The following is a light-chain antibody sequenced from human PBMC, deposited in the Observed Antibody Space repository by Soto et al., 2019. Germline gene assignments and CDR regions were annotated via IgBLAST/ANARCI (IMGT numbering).Light chain of an antibody. CDR2: DAT. Sequence: EIVLTQSPATLSLSPGERATLSCRASQSVRIYLAWYQQKPGQAPRLLIYDATNRATGIPARFSGGGSGTDFALPISSLEPEDFAVYYCQQRSTWPLTFGGGTKVEIK. CDR3: QQRSTWPLT. J-gene: IGKJ4*01. CDR1: QSVRIY. V-gene: IGKV3-11*01.